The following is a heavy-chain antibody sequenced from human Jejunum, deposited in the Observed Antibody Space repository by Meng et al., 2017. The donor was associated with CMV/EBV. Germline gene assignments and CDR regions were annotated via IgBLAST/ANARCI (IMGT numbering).Heavy chain of an antibody. CDR3: VRNGAGDH. Sequence: QVVESGGGLVQPGGSRRLSCAASGFTISNTYTSWVRQAPGKGLEWVSVIYTDGDTYYADSVKGRFTISRDISNNMLFLQMNRLRAEDTAVYYCVRNGAGDHWGQGTLVTVSS. J-gene: IGHJ4*02. CDR2: IYTDGDT. CDR1: GFTISNTY. V-gene: IGHV3-66*01. D-gene: IGHD4-17*01.